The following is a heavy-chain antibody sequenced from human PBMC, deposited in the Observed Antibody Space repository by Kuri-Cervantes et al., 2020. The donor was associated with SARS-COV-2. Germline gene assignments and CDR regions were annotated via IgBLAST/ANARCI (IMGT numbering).Heavy chain of an antibody. V-gene: IGHV1-18*01. CDR3: AREGSGWYGEDYYYYGMDV. J-gene: IGHJ6*02. Sequence: ASVKVSCKASGYTFTSYGISWVRQAPGQGLEWMGWISAYNGNTNYAQKLQGRVTMTTDTSTSTAYMELRSLRSDDTAVYYCAREGSGWYGEDYYYYGMDVWGQGTTVTVSS. CDR2: ISAYNGNT. D-gene: IGHD6-19*01. CDR1: GYTFTSYG.